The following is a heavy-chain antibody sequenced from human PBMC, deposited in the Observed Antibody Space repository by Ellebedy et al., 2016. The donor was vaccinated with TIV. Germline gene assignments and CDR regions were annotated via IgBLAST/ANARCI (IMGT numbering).Heavy chain of an antibody. D-gene: IGHD3-3*01. Sequence: GGSLRLSXVASGFPFTEYYMSWVRQTPERGLEWIAYLDSRGSSIKYADPVRGRFAVSRDNAKNSVFLQMNSLTVDDTAVYYCARNWRYGGPDYWGQGTLVSVSS. CDR3: ARNWRYGGPDY. J-gene: IGHJ4*02. CDR1: GFPFTEYY. V-gene: IGHV3-11*01. CDR2: LDSRGSSI.